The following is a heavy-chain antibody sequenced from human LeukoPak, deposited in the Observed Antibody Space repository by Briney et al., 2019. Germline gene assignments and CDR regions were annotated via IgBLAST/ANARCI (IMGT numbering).Heavy chain of an antibody. V-gene: IGHV3-20*04. D-gene: IGHD7-27*01. Sequence: GSLRLSCAASRFIFSTYWMHWVRQAPGKGLEWVSGINWNGGSTGYADSVKGRFTISRDNAKNSLYLQMNSLRAEDTALYYCARVVSGAANDYWGQGTLVTVSS. CDR3: ARVVSGAANDY. CDR2: INWNGGST. CDR1: RFIFSTYW. J-gene: IGHJ4*02.